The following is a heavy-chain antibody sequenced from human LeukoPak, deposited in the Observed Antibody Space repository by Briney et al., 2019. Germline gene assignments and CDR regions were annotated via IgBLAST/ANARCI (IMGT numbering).Heavy chain of an antibody. V-gene: IGHV3-7*01. CDR3: ARDRRSSGTFDY. CDR1: GFTFSDYY. J-gene: IGHJ4*02. CDR2: IKQDGSEK. Sequence: QPGGSLRLSCAASGFTFSDYYMSWVRQAPGKGLEWVANIKQDGSEKYYVDSVKGRFTISRDNAKNSLYLQMNSLRAEDTAVYYCARDRRSSGTFDYWGQGTLVTVSS. D-gene: IGHD6-25*01.